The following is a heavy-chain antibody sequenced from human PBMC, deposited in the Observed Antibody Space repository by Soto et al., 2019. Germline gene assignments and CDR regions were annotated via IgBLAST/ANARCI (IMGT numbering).Heavy chain of an antibody. CDR2: IIPNSGGT. J-gene: IGHJ6*02. D-gene: IGHD6-6*01. CDR3: ARAAGYSSSSGYYYYGMDV. V-gene: IGHV1-2*04. Sequence: QVQLVQSGAEVKKPGASVKVSCKASGYTFTGYYMHWVRQAPGQGLEWMGWIIPNSGGTNHAQKFQGWVTVTRDTSISTAYMELSRLRSDDPAVYYCARAAGYSSSSGYYYYGMDVWGQGTTVTVSS. CDR1: GYTFTGYY.